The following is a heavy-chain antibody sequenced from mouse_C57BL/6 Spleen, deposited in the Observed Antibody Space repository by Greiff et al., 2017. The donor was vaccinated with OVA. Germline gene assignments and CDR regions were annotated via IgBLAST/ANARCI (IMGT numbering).Heavy chain of an antibody. J-gene: IGHJ4*01. CDR1: GYTFTSYW. CDR2: IHPSDSDT. V-gene: IGHV1-74*01. D-gene: IGHD2-3*01. CDR3: ATYDGYYDYAMDY. Sequence: QVQLQQPGAELVKPGASVTVSCKASGYTFTSYWMHWVKQRPGHGLEWIGRIHPSDSDTNYNQKVKGKATLTVDKSSSTAYMQLSSLTSEDSAGYYCATYDGYYDYAMDYWGQGTSVTVSS.